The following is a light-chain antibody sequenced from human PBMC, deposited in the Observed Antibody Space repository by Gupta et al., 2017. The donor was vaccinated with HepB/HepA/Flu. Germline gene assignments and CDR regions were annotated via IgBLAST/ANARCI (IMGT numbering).Light chain of an antibody. J-gene: IGKJ5*01. CDR2: DTS. Sequence: EIVLTQSPAALSLSPGERATLSCRASQSVSSYLAWYQQKPGQAPRLLIYDTSNRATGVPARFSGSGSGTEFTLTISSREPEDFAIYYCQQGNSTWITFGQGTRMDI. CDR3: QQGNSTWIT. V-gene: IGKV3-11*01. CDR1: QSVSSY.